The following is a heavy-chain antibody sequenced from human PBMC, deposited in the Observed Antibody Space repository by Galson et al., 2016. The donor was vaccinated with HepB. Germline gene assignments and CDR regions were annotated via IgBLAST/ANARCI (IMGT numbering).Heavy chain of an antibody. CDR3: AIPPTDYYDISGEYDADYFQH. V-gene: IGHV5-51*01. D-gene: IGHD3-22*01. J-gene: IGHJ1*01. Sequence: QSGAEVKKPGESLKISCKASGYKFTSYWIGWVRQMPGKGLEWMGIIYPADSDTRYSPSFQGQVTISVDKSISTAYLQWSSLRDSDTAIYFCAIPPTDYYDISGEYDADYFQHWGQGTLVTVSS. CDR2: IYPADSDT. CDR1: GYKFTSYW.